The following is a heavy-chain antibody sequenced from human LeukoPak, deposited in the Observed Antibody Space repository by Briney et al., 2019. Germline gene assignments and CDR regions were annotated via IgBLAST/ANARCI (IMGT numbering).Heavy chain of an antibody. V-gene: IGHV3-30*02. D-gene: IGHD1-26*01. Sequence: TGGSLRLSCAASGFTFSSYEMNWVRQAPGKGLEWVAFIRYDGSNKYYADSVKGRFTISRDNSKNTLYLQMNSLRAEDTAVYYCAKARVGATWFGFDYWGQGTLVTVSS. J-gene: IGHJ4*02. CDR3: AKARVGATWFGFDY. CDR2: IRYDGSNK. CDR1: GFTFSSYE.